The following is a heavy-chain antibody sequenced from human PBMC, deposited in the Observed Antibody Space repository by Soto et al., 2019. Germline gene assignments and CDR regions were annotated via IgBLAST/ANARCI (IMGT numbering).Heavy chain of an antibody. Sequence: PGEALKVSCKGSGDRFTSYWVNWLRQMPGKSLEWMGRIDLSDSYTPYSPAFQGHVTIQADKSISPAYLQWSSLKASDTAMYYCARHYDILTGYYPGYFDYWGQGTLVTVSS. CDR3: ARHYDILTGYYPGYFDY. J-gene: IGHJ4*02. D-gene: IGHD3-9*01. V-gene: IGHV5-10-1*01. CDR1: GDRFTSYW. CDR2: IDLSDSYT.